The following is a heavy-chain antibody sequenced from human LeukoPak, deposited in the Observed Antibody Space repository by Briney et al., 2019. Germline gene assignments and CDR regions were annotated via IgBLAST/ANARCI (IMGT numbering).Heavy chain of an antibody. CDR1: GFTFDDYA. J-gene: IGHJ4*02. D-gene: IGHD6-13*01. Sequence: GGSLRLSCAASGFTFDDYAMHWVRQAPGKGLDWVSGISWKSGSIGYADSVKGRFTISRDNAKNSLYLQMNSLRAEDTALYYCAKDISEGYRGTGQQLAVHYFDYWGQGTLVAVSS. CDR3: AKDISEGYRGTGQQLAVHYFDY. V-gene: IGHV3-9*01. CDR2: ISWKSGSI.